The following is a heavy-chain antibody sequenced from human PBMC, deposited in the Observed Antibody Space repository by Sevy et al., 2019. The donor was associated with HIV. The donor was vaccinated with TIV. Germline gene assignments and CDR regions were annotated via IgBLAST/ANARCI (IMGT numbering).Heavy chain of an antibody. J-gene: IGHJ6*02. CDR3: TRVVVAVTTPPYGMDV. CDR1: GYTFTSYY. Sequence: ASVKVSCKASGYTFTSYYMYWVRQAPGQGLEWMGRINPSDGSTSYAQKFQGRVTITSDTSTVTVYMGLSSLRSEDTAEYYCTRVVVAVTTPPYGMDVWGQGTTVTVSS. V-gene: IGHV1-46*03. D-gene: IGHD3-22*01. CDR2: INPSDGST.